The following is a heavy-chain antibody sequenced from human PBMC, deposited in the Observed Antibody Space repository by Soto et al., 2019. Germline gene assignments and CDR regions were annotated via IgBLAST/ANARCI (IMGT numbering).Heavy chain of an antibody. D-gene: IGHD3-22*01. CDR1: GYSFTSYW. J-gene: IGHJ4*02. CDR2: IDPSDSYA. V-gene: IGHV5-10-1*01. Sequence: GESLKISCKGSGYSFTSYWVNWVRQMPGKGLEWMGRIDPSDSYAYYSPSFQGHVTISVDKSISTAYLQWSSLQASDTAMYFCALLAVAPVDYYDSSGSYYFDYWGQGNLVTVSS. CDR3: ALLAVAPVDYYDSSGSYYFDY.